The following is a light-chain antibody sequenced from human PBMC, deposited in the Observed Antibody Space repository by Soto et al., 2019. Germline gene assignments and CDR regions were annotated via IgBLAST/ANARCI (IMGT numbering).Light chain of an antibody. CDR3: SSYTSSSTDYV. J-gene: IGLJ1*01. V-gene: IGLV2-14*01. Sequence: SALPQPSSVSGSPGQSITISCPGTSSDVGGYNYVSWYQQHPGKAPKLMIYDVSNRPSGVSNRFSGSKSGNTASLTISGLQAEDEADYYCSSYTSSSTDYVFGTGTKVTVL. CDR2: DVS. CDR1: SSDVGGYNY.